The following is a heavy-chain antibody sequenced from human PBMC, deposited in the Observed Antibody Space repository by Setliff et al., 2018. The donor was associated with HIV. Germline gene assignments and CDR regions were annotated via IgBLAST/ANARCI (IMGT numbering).Heavy chain of an antibody. V-gene: IGHV4-34*01. CDR2: INHSGGT. D-gene: IGHD2-8*02. CDR1: GGTFSLHY. J-gene: IGHJ6*03. Sequence: SETLSLTCAVSGGTFSLHYYTWIRQSPLRGLEWIGEINHSGGTKYSPSLGSRVSISVDTSKTQFSLKLSSVTAADTAVYYCARVSSTYWYSIFRNYYYHMDVWGKGTTVTVSS. CDR3: ARVSSTYWYSIFRNYYYHMDV.